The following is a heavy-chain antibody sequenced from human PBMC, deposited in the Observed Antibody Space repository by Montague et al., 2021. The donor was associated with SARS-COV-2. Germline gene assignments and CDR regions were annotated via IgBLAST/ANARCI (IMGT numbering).Heavy chain of an antibody. CDR2: INSNGGT. CDR1: GGSISSHF. D-gene: IGHD3-10*01. Sequence: SETLSLTCTVSGGSISSHFWGFIRQPPGKGLEWIGYINSNGGTNXNPSLRSRLTMSVDTSKNQFSLQLRSMTPADTAVYFCARATSVRGAVSWFDPWGQGTLVTVST. CDR3: ARATSVRGAVSWFDP. V-gene: IGHV4-59*11. J-gene: IGHJ5*02.